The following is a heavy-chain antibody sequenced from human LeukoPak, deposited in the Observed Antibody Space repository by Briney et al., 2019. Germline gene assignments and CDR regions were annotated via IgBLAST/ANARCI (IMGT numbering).Heavy chain of an antibody. CDR2: IDWDDDK. J-gene: IGHJ4*02. CDR1: GFSLSTSGMC. Sequence: SGPTLLNPTQTLTLTCTFSGFSLSTSGMCVSWILQPPGKALEWLAVIDWDDDKYYSTSLKTRLTISKDTSKNQVVLTMTNMDPVDTATYYCARMVYHDILTGYFFDYWGQGTLVTVSS. V-gene: IGHV2-70*01. CDR3: ARMVYHDILTGYFFDY. D-gene: IGHD3-9*01.